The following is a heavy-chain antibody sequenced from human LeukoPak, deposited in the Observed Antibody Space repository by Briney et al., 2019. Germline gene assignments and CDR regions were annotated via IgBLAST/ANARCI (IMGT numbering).Heavy chain of an antibody. CDR3: AKDFRIGYSAHFDY. CDR1: GFTFRSHA. D-gene: IGHD2-21*01. CDR2: IYEKGGTT. Sequence: PGGSLRLSCVGSGFTFRSHAMSWVRQAPEKGLEFVSGIYEKGGTTYYADSVKGRFSISRDNPKNTLYLQMDSLRGEDTAVYYCAKDFRIGYSAHFDYWGQGVLVTVSS. J-gene: IGHJ4*02. V-gene: IGHV3-23*01.